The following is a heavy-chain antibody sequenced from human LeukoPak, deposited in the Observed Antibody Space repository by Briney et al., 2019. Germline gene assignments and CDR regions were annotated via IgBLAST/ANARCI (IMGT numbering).Heavy chain of an antibody. D-gene: IGHD3-10*02. CDR3: AELGITMIGGV. CDR1: GFTLSSYG. Sequence: GGSLRLSCAASGFTLSSYGMTWVRQAPGKGLEWVSYISSSSSTIYYAHSEKGRFNIYRDNAKNSLYLQINSLRAEDTSVYYCAELGITMIGGVWGKGTTVTISS. J-gene: IGHJ6*04. CDR2: ISSSSSTI. V-gene: IGHV3-48*01.